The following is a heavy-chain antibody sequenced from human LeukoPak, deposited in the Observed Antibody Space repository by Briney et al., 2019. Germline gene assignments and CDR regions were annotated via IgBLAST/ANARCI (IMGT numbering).Heavy chain of an antibody. CDR2: ISGSGSFR. Sequence: PGGSLRLSCAASGFTFSYYEMNWVRQAPGKGLEWISYISGSGSFRYYADSVKGRFSISRDNSKNTLYLQMNSLRAEDTAVYYCAKCYTPHYYMDVWGKGTTVTISS. CDR1: GFTFSYYE. D-gene: IGHD3-16*02. J-gene: IGHJ6*03. V-gene: IGHV3-48*03. CDR3: AKCYTPHYYMDV.